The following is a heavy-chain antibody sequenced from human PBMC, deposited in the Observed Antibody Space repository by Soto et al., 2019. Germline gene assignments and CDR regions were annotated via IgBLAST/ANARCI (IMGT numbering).Heavy chain of an antibody. D-gene: IGHD3-3*01. CDR1: GFTFSSFD. V-gene: IGHV3-13*01. CDR3: AREARVFGKAFDV. Sequence: PGGSLRLSCAASGFTFSSFDMHWVRQPTGKGLEWVSAIGTAGDTYYPGSVKGRFTISRDNAKNSLHLQTNSLRAGDTAVYYCAREARVFGKAFDVWGQGTMVTVSS. J-gene: IGHJ3*01. CDR2: IGTAGDT.